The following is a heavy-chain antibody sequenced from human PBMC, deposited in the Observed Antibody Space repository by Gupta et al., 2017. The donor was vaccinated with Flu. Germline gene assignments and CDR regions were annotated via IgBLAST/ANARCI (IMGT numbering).Heavy chain of an antibody. Sequence: EVQLVESGGGSVPPGGSLRLSCAASGFNFEQDPMQWVRQAPGEGLECVSSIGWNSIGIVYADSVKVRFTISRDNAKNSLFLQMDSLRAEDTALYYCAKGDKGIYYYMDVWGRGTTVTVSS. J-gene: IGHJ6*03. CDR1: GFNFEQDP. CDR3: AKGDKGIYYYMDV. CDR2: IGWNSIGI. V-gene: IGHV3-9*01.